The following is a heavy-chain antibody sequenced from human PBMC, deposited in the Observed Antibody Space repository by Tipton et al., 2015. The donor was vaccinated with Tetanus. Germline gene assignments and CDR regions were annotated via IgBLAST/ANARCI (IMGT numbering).Heavy chain of an antibody. D-gene: IGHD5-18*01. V-gene: IGHV4-39*07. CDR1: GGSITSGTFH. CDR3: ARGGSYSYGPRGFDL. Sequence: GLVKPSETLSLTCTVSGGSITSGTFHWNWIRQPPGKGLEWIGSIYSYSGNTFQNPSLKSRVTISLDTSKNQFSLKLSSVTAADTAVYYCARGGSYSYGPRGFDLWGRGTLVTVSS. CDR2: IYSYSGNT. J-gene: IGHJ2*01.